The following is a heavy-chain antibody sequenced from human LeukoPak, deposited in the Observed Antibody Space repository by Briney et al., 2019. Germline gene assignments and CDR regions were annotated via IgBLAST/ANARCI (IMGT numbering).Heavy chain of an antibody. J-gene: IGHJ6*03. V-gene: IGHV4-34*01. Sequence: SETLSLTCAVYGGSFSGYYWSWIRQPPGKGLEWIGEINHSGSTNYNPSLKSRVTISVDTSKNQFSLKLSSVTAADTAVYYCARGAYDILTGSFYYYYYMDVWGKGTTVTVSS. D-gene: IGHD3-9*01. CDR3: ARGAYDILTGSFYYYYYMDV. CDR1: GGSFSGYY. CDR2: INHSGST.